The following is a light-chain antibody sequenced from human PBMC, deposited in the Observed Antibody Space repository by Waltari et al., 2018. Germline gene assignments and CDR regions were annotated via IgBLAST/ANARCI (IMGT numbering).Light chain of an antibody. Sequence: EIVLTQSPGTLSLSPGERATLSCRASQSLSSTYVAWYQQRPGKAPRLLIYGASRRATGIPDRFSGSGSGTDFTLTVSRLEPEDFAVYYCQQYGSSPHTFGQGTKLEIK. J-gene: IGKJ2*01. CDR1: QSLSSTY. CDR3: QQYGSSPHT. V-gene: IGKV3-20*01. CDR2: GAS.